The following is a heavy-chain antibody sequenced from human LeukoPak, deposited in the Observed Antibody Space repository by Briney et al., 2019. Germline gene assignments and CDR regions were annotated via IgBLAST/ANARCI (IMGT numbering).Heavy chain of an antibody. D-gene: IGHD5-24*01. CDR2: ISGSGDST. CDR3: AKSGYNRFDY. J-gene: IGHJ4*02. V-gene: IGHV3-23*01. Sequence: GGSLRLSCSASGFIFRHYAVNWVRQSPGKGLEWVSGISGSGDSTYYADSVKGRFTVSRDNSKNTLYLQMNSLTAADTAVYYCAKSGYNRFDYWGQGTLVTVSS. CDR1: GFIFRHYA.